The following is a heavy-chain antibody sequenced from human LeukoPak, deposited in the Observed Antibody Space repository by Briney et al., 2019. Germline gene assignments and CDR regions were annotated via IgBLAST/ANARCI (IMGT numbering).Heavy chain of an antibody. CDR1: GVSISSSSYY. CDR2: IYYSGST. CDR3: ARVWTAWIELWSYPLHFDY. Sequence: PSETLSLTCTVSGVSISSSSYYWGWLRQPPGKVLEWIGSIYYSGSTYYNPSLKSRVTISVDTSKNPFSLKLSSATAADTAVYYCARVWTAWIELWSYPLHFDYWGQGTLVTVSS. J-gene: IGHJ4*02. V-gene: IGHV4-39*07. D-gene: IGHD5-18*01.